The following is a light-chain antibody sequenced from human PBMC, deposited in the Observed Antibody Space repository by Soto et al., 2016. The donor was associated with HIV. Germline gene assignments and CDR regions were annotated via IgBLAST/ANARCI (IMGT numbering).Light chain of an antibody. Sequence: YVLTQPPSVSVAPGKTATITCGGDNIGRKSVNWYQQKPGQAPVLVVYDDTDRPSGISGRFAGSNSGSAATLTITKVEFGDEADYYCQVWDETSDSAVFAGGTKVTVL. J-gene: IGLJ2*01. CDR2: DDT. CDR1: NIGRKS. V-gene: IGLV3-21*03. CDR3: QVWDETSDSAV.